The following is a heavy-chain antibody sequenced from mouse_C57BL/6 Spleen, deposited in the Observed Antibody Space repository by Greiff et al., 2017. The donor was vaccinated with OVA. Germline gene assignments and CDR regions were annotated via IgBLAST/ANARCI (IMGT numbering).Heavy chain of an antibody. CDR3: ARDTVLGGSAMDY. D-gene: IGHD1-1*01. V-gene: IGHV5-17*01. CDR1: GFTFSDYG. Sequence: EVKLMESGGGLVKPGGSLKLSCAASGFTFSDYGMHWVRQAPEKGLEWVAYISSGSSTIYYADTVKGRFTISRDNAKNTLFLQMTSLRSEDTAMYYCARDTVLGGSAMDYWGQGTSVTVSS. CDR2: ISSGSSTI. J-gene: IGHJ4*01.